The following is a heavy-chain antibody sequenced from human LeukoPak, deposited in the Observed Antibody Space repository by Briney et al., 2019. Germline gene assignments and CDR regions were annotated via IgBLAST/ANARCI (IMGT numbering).Heavy chain of an antibody. CDR1: GGSISGGKDF. J-gene: IGHJ4*02. CDR3: ARRGITYSTSFFDS. D-gene: IGHD6-13*01. CDR2: IYYTGST. Sequence: PSETLSLTRAVSGGSISGGKDFWGWIRQSPGKGLEWIGSIYYTGSTYYNPSLKSRITISVDTSNGEFSLMVHSVTAADTAMYYCARRGITYSTSFFDSWGQGTLVTVAS. V-gene: IGHV4-39*01.